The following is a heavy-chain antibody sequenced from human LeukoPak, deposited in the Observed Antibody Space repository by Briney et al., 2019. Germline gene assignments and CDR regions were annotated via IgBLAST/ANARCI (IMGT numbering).Heavy chain of an antibody. CDR2: IKSKTDGGTT. CDR1: GFTFSNAW. D-gene: IGHD3-9*01. J-gene: IGHJ4*02. Sequence: GGSLRLSCAASGFTFSNAWMSWVRQAPGKGLEGVGRIKSKTDGGTTDYAAPVKGRFTISRDDSKNTLYLQMNSLKTEDTAVYYCTTHDILTGYYTGGFDYWGQGTLVTVSS. V-gene: IGHV3-15*01. CDR3: TTHDILTGYYTGGFDY.